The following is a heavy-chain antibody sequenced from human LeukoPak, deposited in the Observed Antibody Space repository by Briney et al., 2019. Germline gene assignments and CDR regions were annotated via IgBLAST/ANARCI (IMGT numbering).Heavy chain of an antibody. CDR3: AKDYYYGSGSYYAPDRYYFDY. D-gene: IGHD3-10*01. Sequence: GGSLRLSCAASGFSFSNYVMHWVRQAPGKGLEWVAFIRYDGSNKYYADSVKGRFTISRDNSKNTLYLQMNSLRAEDTAVYYCAKDYYYGSGSYYAPDRYYFDYWGQGTLVTVSS. CDR1: GFSFSNYV. V-gene: IGHV3-30*02. J-gene: IGHJ4*02. CDR2: IRYDGSNK.